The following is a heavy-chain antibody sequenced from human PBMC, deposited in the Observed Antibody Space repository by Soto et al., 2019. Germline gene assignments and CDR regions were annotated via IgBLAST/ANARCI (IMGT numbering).Heavy chain of an antibody. V-gene: IGHV3-9*01. Sequence: EVQLVESGGGLVQPGRSLRLSCAASGFKFDDYAMHWVRQAPGKGLEWVAGISWNSGGIVYADSVKGRFTISRDNAKMSLSLQMNSLRAEDTAFYYCAKDCIAVAGFNGMDVWGQGTTVTVSS. CDR2: ISWNSGGI. D-gene: IGHD6-19*01. CDR3: AKDCIAVAGFNGMDV. CDR1: GFKFDDYA. J-gene: IGHJ6*02.